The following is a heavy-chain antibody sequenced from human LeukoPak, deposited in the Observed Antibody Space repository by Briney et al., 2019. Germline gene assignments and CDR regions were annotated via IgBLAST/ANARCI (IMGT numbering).Heavy chain of an antibody. CDR3: ARASGYLNDLDF. V-gene: IGHV3-74*01. CDR1: GFTFSKYR. CDR2: INSHGDTT. D-gene: IGHD3-3*01. J-gene: IGHJ4*02. Sequence: GGSLRLSCEATGFTFSKYRMHWVRQSPGKGLVWVSFINSHGDTTTYADSVRGRFTISRDNAKNTVFLQMTSLVAEDTAVYDCARASGYLNDLDFWGQGTLVSVSS.